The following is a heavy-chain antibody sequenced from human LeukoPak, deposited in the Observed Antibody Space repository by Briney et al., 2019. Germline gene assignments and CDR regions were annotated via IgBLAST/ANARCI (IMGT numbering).Heavy chain of an antibody. J-gene: IGHJ4*02. CDR2: INAGNGNT. Sequence: ASVNVSCKASGYTFTSYAMHWVRQAPGQRLEWMGWINAGNGNTKYSQKFQGRVTITRDTSASTAYMELSSLRSEDTAVYYCARGDRTVVVPAAIQNYWGQGTLVTVSS. D-gene: IGHD2-2*01. V-gene: IGHV1-3*01. CDR1: GYTFTSYA. CDR3: ARGDRTVVVPAAIQNY.